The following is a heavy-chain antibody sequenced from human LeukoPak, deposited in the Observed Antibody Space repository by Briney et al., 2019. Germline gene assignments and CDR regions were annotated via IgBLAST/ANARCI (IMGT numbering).Heavy chain of an antibody. CDR2: ISGYNGNT. D-gene: IGHD3-3*01. Sequence: GASVKVSCKASGYIFTNFGISWVRQARGQGLEWMGWISGYNGNTKYVQKFQGRVTMTTDTSTSTAYMELRSLRSDDTAVYYCARGHYDFWSGEGDYFDYWGQGTLVTVSS. CDR1: GYIFTNFG. J-gene: IGHJ4*02. CDR3: ARGHYDFWSGEGDYFDY. V-gene: IGHV1-18*01.